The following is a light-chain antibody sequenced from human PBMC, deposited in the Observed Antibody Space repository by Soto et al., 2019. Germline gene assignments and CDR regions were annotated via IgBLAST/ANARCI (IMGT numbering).Light chain of an antibody. V-gene: IGKV3-20*01. CDR3: QQYGTLIT. CDR2: GSF. Sequence: EIVLTQSPGTLSLSPGERATLSCRASQSLTSNYLAWHQQKPGQAPRLLIYGSFNRATGIPDRFSGSGSGTDFTLTISRLEPEDSGVYYCQQYGTLITFGQGTRLEIK. CDR1: QSLTSNY. J-gene: IGKJ5*01.